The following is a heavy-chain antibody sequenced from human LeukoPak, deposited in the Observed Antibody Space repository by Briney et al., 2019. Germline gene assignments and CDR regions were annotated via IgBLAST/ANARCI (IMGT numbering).Heavy chain of an antibody. J-gene: IGHJ4*02. Sequence: SETLSLTCAVYGGSFSGYYWSWIRQPPGKGLEWIGEINHSGSTNYNPSLKSRVTISVDTSKNQFSLKLSSVTAADTAVYYCARRVSYYDFWSGFGYFDYWGQGTLVTVSS. CDR1: GGSFSGYY. V-gene: IGHV4-34*01. D-gene: IGHD3-3*01. CDR3: ARRVSYYDFWSGFGYFDY. CDR2: INHSGST.